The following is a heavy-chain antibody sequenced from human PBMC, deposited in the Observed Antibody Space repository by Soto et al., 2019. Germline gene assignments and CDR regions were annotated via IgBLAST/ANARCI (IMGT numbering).Heavy chain of an antibody. D-gene: IGHD6-13*01. V-gene: IGHV3-74*01. Sequence: PGGSLRLSCAASGFTFSSYWMHWVRQAPGKGLVWVSRINSDGSSTSYADSVKGRFTISRDNAKNTLYLQMNSLRAEDTAVYYCASDRSLGSSWYPIYYYYYYMDVWGKGTTVTVSS. J-gene: IGHJ6*03. CDR1: GFTFSSYW. CDR3: ASDRSLGSSWYPIYYYYYYMDV. CDR2: INSDGSST.